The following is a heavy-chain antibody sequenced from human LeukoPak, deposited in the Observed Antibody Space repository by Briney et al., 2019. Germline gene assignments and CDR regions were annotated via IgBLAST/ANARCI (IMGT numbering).Heavy chain of an antibody. V-gene: IGHV1-69*06. J-gene: IGHJ6*03. CDR3: ARDHPSIAAPRPNYYYYYYMDV. Sequence: GASVKVSCKASGGTFSSYAISWVRQAPGQGLEWMGGIIPIFGTANYAQKFQGRVTITADKSTSTAYMELSSLRSEDTAVYYCARDHPSIAAPRPNYYYYYYMDVWGKGTTVTVSS. CDR1: GGTFSSYA. CDR2: IIPIFGTA. D-gene: IGHD6-6*01.